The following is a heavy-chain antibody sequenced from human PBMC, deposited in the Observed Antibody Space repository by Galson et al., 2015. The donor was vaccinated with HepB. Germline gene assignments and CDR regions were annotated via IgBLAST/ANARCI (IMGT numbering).Heavy chain of an antibody. J-gene: IGHJ4*02. CDR2: IIPIFGTG. CDR3: AATHNWGKDY. D-gene: IGHD7-27*01. V-gene: IGHV1-69*13. Sequence: SVKVSCKASGVTFSSYTVSWVRQAPGQGLEWMGGIIPIFGTGNYAQKFQGRATITADESTSTAYMELSSLRSEDTAVYYCAATHNWGKDYWGQGTLVIVSS. CDR1: GVTFSSYT.